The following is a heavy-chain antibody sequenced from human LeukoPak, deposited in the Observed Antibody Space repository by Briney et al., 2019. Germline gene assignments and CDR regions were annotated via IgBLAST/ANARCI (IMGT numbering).Heavy chain of an antibody. CDR2: VKHKANSYTT. J-gene: IGHJ4*02. V-gene: IGHV3-72*01. CDR1: GFTFSDYY. Sequence: GGSLRLSCAASGFTFSDYYMEWVRQAPGKGLEWVGLVKHKANSYTTEYAASERGRFTISRDDSKNSLYLQMNSLKTEDTAVYFCTKFDYWGQGTLVPVSS. CDR3: TKFDY.